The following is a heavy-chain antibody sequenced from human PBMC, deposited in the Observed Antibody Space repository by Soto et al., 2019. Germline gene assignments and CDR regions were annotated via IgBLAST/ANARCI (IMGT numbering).Heavy chain of an antibody. J-gene: IGHJ4*02. V-gene: IGHV3-23*01. Sequence: GGSLRLSCAASGFTFSIYAMSWVRQAPGRGLQWVSSISGSGGSGDSTYYADSVKGRFTISRDNSKNTLYLQMNSLRAEDTAVYYCANVGSGSVANLFDCWGQGTLVTVSS. CDR1: GFTFSIYA. D-gene: IGHD5-12*01. CDR2: ISGSGGSGDST. CDR3: ANVGSGSVANLFDC.